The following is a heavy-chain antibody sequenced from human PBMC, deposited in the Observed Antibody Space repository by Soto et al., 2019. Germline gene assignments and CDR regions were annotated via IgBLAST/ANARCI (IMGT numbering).Heavy chain of an antibody. J-gene: IGHJ5*02. CDR2: IYYSGST. CDR3: ARSIGVVAATRYWFDP. CDR1: GGSISSSSYY. D-gene: IGHD2-15*01. V-gene: IGHV4-39*01. Sequence: QLQLQESGPGLVKPSETLSLTCTVSGGSISSSSYYWGWIRQPPGKGLEWIGSIYYSGSTYYNPSLKSRVTISADTSKNPFPLKLSTVTAADTAVYYCARSIGVVAATRYWFDPWGQGTLVTVSS.